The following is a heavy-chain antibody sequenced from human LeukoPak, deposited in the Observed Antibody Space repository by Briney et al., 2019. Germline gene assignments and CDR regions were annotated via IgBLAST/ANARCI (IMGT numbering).Heavy chain of an antibody. CDR3: ARETTFRLSIAARLWFDP. CDR2: ISSSSSTI. Sequence: GGSLRLSCAASGFTFSSYSMNWVRQAPGKGLEWVSYISSSSSTIYYADSVKGRFTISRDNAKNSLYLQMNSLRAEDTAVYYCARETTFRLSIAARLWFDPWGQGTLVTVSS. V-gene: IGHV3-48*01. CDR1: GFTFSSYS. D-gene: IGHD6-6*01. J-gene: IGHJ5*02.